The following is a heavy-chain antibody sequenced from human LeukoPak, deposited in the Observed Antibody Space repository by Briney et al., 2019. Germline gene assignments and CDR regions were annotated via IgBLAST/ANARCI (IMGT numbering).Heavy chain of an antibody. CDR3: ASCGGDCYSYWYFDL. J-gene: IGHJ2*01. Sequence: SQTLSLTCTVSGGSISSGSYYWSWIRQPAGKGLEWIGRIYTSGSTNYNPSLKSRVTISVDTSKNQFSLKLNSVTAADTAVYYCASCGGDCYSYWYFDLWGRGTLVTVSS. D-gene: IGHD2-21*02. V-gene: IGHV4-61*02. CDR2: IYTSGST. CDR1: GGSISSGSYY.